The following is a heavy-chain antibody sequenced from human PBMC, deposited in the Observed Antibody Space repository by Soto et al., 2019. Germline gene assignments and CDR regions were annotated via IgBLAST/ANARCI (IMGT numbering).Heavy chain of an antibody. CDR2: IYYSGST. Sequence: RLCGTCPVSGGSISSGGYYWSWIRQHPGKGLEWIGYIYYSGSTYYNPSLKSRVTISVDTSKNQFSLKLSSVTAADTAVYYCARDLSSKRWFDPWGQGTLVTVYS. CDR1: GGSISSGGYY. V-gene: IGHV4-31*03. J-gene: IGHJ5*02. CDR3: ARDLSSKRWFDP.